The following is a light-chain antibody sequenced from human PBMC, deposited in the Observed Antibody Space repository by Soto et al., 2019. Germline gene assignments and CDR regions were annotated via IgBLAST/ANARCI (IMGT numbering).Light chain of an antibody. CDR2: DVT. Sequence: QSALTQPASVSGSPGQSITISCTGTSSDVGGYNYVSWYQQHPGKAPKLMIYDVTKRPSGVPDRFSGSRSGNTASLTISGLQAEDDADYYCCSYAGTYTFYVFGTGTKLTVL. V-gene: IGLV2-11*01. CDR3: CSYAGTYTFYV. J-gene: IGLJ1*01. CDR1: SSDVGGYNY.